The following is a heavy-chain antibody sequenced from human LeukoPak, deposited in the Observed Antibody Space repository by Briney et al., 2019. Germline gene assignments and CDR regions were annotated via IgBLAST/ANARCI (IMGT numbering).Heavy chain of an antibody. CDR1: GYTFTGYY. CDR3: ASTPQWLVPKNYYHGMDG. CDR2: INPNSGGT. D-gene: IGHD6-19*01. V-gene: IGHV1-2*06. J-gene: IGHJ6*02. Sequence: ASVKVSCKASGYTFTGYYMHWVRQAPGQGLEWMGRINPNSGGTNYAQKFQGRVTMTRDTSISTAYMELSRLRSDDTAVYYCASTPQWLVPKNYYHGMDGWGPGTTGTV.